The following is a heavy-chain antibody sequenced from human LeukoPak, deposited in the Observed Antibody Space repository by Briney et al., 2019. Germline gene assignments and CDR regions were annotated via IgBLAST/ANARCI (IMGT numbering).Heavy chain of an antibody. CDR3: ASVGRCSGGSCYWSYFDY. J-gene: IGHJ4*02. CDR1: GGSISSSNW. Sequence: SETLSLTCAVSGGSISSSNWWSWIRQPPGKGLEWIGEIYHSGSTNYNPSLKSRVTISVDTSKNQFSLKLSSVTAADTAVYYCASVGRCSGGSCYWSYFDYWGQGTLVTVSS. CDR2: IYHSGST. V-gene: IGHV4-4*02. D-gene: IGHD2-15*01.